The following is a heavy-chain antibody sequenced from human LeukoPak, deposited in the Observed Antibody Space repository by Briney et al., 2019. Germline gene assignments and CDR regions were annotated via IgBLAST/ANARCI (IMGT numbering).Heavy chain of an antibody. V-gene: IGHV1-69*04. CDR3: ARDLDDSSGYFTWFDP. D-gene: IGHD3-22*01. CDR1: GGTFSSYA. J-gene: IGHJ5*02. Sequence: SVKVSCKASGGTFSSYAISWVRQAPGQGLEWMGRIIPILGIANYAQKLQGRVTMTTDTSTSTAYMELRSLRSDDTAVYYCARDLDDSSGYFTWFDPWGQGTLVTVSS. CDR2: IIPILGIA.